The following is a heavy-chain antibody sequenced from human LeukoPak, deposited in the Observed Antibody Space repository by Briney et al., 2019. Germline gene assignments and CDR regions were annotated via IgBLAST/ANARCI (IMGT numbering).Heavy chain of an antibody. CDR3: ARHQIGYSSSIDY. CDR1: GGSISSYY. J-gene: IGHJ4*02. V-gene: IGHV4-59*08. CDR2: IYYSGST. Sequence: SETLSLTCTVSGGSISSYYWSWSRQPPGKGLEWIGYIYYSGSTNYNPSLKSRVTISVDTSKNQFSLKLSSVTAADTAVYYCARHQIGYSSSIDYWGQGTLVTVSS. D-gene: IGHD6-6*01.